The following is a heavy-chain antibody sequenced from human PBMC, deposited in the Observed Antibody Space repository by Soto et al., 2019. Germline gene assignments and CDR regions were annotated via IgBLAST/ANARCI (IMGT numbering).Heavy chain of an antibody. CDR1: GGTFSSYA. V-gene: IGHV1-69*01. CDR2: VIPISDPT. J-gene: IGHJ6*02. CDR3: ARSQGSSTSLEIYYYYYYGMDV. D-gene: IGHD2-2*01. Sequence: QVQLVQSGAEVKKPGSSVKVSCKASGGTFSSYAISWVRQAPGQGLEWMGGVIPISDPTHYGQKYQGRVTITADESTSTAYMELSSLRSEDTAVYYCARSQGSSTSLEIYYYYYYGMDVWGQGTTVTVSS.